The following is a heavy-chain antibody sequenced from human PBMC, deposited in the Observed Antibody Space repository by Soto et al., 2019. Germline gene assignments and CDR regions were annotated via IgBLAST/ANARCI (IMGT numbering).Heavy chain of an antibody. V-gene: IGHV3-33*01. D-gene: IGHD1-26*01. CDR3: ARDLGSGSYSGDY. CDR1: GFTFSSYG. CDR2: ILSDGSNK. Sequence: QVQLVESGGGVVQPGRSLRLSCAASGFTFSSYGMHCVRQAPGKGLEWVAVILSDGSNKYYADSVKGRFTISRDNSKNKVYLQMNSLRAEDTAVYYCARDLGSGSYSGDYWGQGTLVTVSS. J-gene: IGHJ4*02.